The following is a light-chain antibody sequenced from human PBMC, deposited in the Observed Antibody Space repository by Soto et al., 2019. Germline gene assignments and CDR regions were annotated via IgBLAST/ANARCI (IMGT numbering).Light chain of an antibody. CDR3: QQYDDWPRT. J-gene: IGKJ1*01. CDR2: GAS. Sequence: EIVMTQSPATLSVSPGERVSLSCRPSRSVSSNLAWYQHKPGQAPRLLIHGASTRAAGISARFSGSVSGTEFTLTISSLQSEDFAVYLCQQYDDWPRTFGQGTKVEIK. V-gene: IGKV3-15*01. CDR1: RSVSSN.